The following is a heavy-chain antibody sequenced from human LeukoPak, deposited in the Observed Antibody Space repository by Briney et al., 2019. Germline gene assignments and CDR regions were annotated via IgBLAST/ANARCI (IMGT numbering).Heavy chain of an antibody. CDR2: ISPNSGGT. CDR3: ARGCSTSTCYTRGFDY. V-gene: IGHV1-2*02. Sequence: ASVKVSCKASGYTFTGCYIHWVRQAPGQGLEWMGWISPNSGGTKYAQKFQGRVTMTRDTSITTAYMEVSSLRSDDTAVYYCARGCSTSTCYTRGFDYWGQGTLVTVSS. J-gene: IGHJ4*02. D-gene: IGHD2-2*02. CDR1: GYTFTGCY.